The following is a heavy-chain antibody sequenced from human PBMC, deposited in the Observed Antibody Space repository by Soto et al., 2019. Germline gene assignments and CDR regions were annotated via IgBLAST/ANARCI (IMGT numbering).Heavy chain of an antibody. CDR1: GFIFSNYA. Sequence: EVQVLESGGGLVQPGGSLRLSCVGSGFIFSNYAMAWVRQAPGKGLEWVSGFGGSGGTYYADSVKGRYTISRDNSKNTLYLPMNSLRVEDTAVYYCAKSQSSLYYMDVWGKGTAVTVSS. J-gene: IGHJ6*03. CDR3: AKSQSSLYYMDV. V-gene: IGHV3-23*01. CDR2: FGGSGGT.